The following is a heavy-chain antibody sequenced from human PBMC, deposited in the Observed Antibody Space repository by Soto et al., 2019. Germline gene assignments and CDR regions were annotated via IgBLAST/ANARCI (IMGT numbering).Heavy chain of an antibody. Sequence: ASVKVSCKASGYTFTNNDVTWVRQATGQGLEWMGWVNPGSGDTGYAQKFQGRVTMTRDISIATAYMELSSLRSEDTAIYYCARMASFGSLNWFDPWGQGTLVTVSS. CDR1: GYTFTNND. D-gene: IGHD5-18*01. CDR3: ARMASFGSLNWFDP. CDR2: VNPGSGDT. J-gene: IGHJ5*02. V-gene: IGHV1-8*01.